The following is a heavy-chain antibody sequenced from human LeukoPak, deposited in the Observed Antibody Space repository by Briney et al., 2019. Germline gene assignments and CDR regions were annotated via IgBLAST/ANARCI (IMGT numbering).Heavy chain of an antibody. V-gene: IGHV1-18*01. CDR3: ARVGVEDIVVVPAAAPGVYYFDY. D-gene: IGHD2-2*01. J-gene: IGHJ4*02. CDR1: GYTFTSYG. Sequence: ASVKVSCKASGYTFTSYGISWVRQAPGQGLEWIGWNSAYNGNTNYAQKLQGRVTMTTDTSTSTAYMELRSLRSDDTAVYYCARVGVEDIVVVPAAAPGVYYFDYWGQGTLVTVSS. CDR2: NSAYNGNT.